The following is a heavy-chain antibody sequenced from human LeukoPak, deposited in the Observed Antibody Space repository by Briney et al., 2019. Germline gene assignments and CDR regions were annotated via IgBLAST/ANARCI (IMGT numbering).Heavy chain of an antibody. CDR3: AGNYYGSGSYYSEDRY. D-gene: IGHD3-10*01. CDR1: GGSISSGSYY. V-gene: IGHV4-61*02. J-gene: IGHJ4*02. CDR2: IYTSGST. Sequence: ASETLSLTCTVSGGSISSGSYYWSWIRQPAGKGLEWIGRIYTSGSTNYNPPLKSRVTISVDTSKNQFSLKLSSVTAADTAVYYCAGNYYGSGSYYSEDRYWGQGTLVTVSS.